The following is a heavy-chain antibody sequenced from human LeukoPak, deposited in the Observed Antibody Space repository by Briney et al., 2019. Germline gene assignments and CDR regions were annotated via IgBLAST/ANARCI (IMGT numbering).Heavy chain of an antibody. D-gene: IGHD3-3*01. CDR3: ARCESSFWSGSGAFDY. Sequence: SQTLSLTCTVSGGSISSGGYYWSWIRQHPGKGLEWIGYIYYSGSTYYNPSLKSRVTISVDTSKNQFSLKLSSVTAADTAVYYCARCESSFWSGSGAFDYWGQGTLVTVSS. V-gene: IGHV4-31*03. CDR2: IYYSGST. CDR1: GGSISSGGYY. J-gene: IGHJ4*02.